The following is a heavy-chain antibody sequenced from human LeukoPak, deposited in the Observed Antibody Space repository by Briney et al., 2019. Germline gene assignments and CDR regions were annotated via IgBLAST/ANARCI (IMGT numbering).Heavy chain of an antibody. CDR1: GGSFSGYY. V-gene: IGHV4-59*01. CDR2: IYDSGST. CDR3: ARGGGYGSARGYFDY. Sequence: SETLSLTCAVYGGSFSGYYWSWIRQPPGKGLEWIGYIYDSGSTNYNPSLKSRVTISVDTPKNQFSLKLSSLTAADTAVYYCARGGGYGSARGYFDYWGQGTLVTVSS. J-gene: IGHJ4*02. D-gene: IGHD3-10*01.